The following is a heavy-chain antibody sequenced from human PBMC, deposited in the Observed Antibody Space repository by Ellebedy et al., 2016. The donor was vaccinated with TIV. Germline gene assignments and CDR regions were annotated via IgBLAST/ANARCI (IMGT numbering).Heavy chain of an antibody. CDR2: IIPIFGTT. Sequence: ASVKVSCKASGGTFSSYAISWVRQAPGQGLEWMGGIIPIFGTTNYAQKFQGRVTITADKSTSKAYMELSSPRSEDTAVYYCARDPGLYYDSSGFASYDYWGQGTLVTVSS. CDR3: ARDPGLYYDSSGFASYDY. CDR1: GGTFSSYA. V-gene: IGHV1-69*06. D-gene: IGHD3-22*01. J-gene: IGHJ4*02.